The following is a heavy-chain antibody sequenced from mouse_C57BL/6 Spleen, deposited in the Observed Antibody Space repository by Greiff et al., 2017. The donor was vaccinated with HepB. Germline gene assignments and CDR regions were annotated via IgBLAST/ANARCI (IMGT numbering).Heavy chain of an antibody. CDR1: GFSLTSYG. CDR2: IWGGGST. CDR3: ARRGGYDGRRDWYFDV. D-gene: IGHD2-2*01. V-gene: IGHV2-9*01. J-gene: IGHJ1*03. Sequence: VHLVESGPGLVAPSQSLSITCTVSGFSLTSYGVDWVRQPPGKGLEWLGVIWGGGSTNYNSAHMSRLSISKDNSKSQVFLKMNSLQTDDTAMYYCARRGGYDGRRDWYFDVWGTGTTVTVSS.